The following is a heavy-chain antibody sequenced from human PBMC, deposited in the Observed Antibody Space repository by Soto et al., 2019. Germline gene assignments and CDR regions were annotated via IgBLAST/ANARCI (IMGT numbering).Heavy chain of an antibody. CDR2: FSGSGGSP. CDR1: GFPFTGNA. J-gene: IGHJ4*02. Sequence: EVQLLESGGGWVRPGGPRRLSCAPPGFPFTGNALGWFGPVPGKGLEWVSAFSGSGGSPYYADSGKGRFTISRDNSKNTLYRQMNSLRAEDTAVYYCAKVTAGYSYGSDYWGQGTLVTVSS. D-gene: IGHD5-18*01. V-gene: IGHV3-23*01. CDR3: AKVTAGYSYGSDY.